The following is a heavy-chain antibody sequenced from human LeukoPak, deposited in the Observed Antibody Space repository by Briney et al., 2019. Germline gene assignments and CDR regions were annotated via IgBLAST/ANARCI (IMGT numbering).Heavy chain of an antibody. Sequence: GGSLRLSCAASGSTFRNYGMHWVRQAPGKGLEWVALILYDGRKVYHADSVKGRFTISRDNSKNTLYLQMNSLRAEDTAVYYCAKDTVLGGYYYYGMDVWGQGTTVTVSS. CDR3: AKDTVLGGYYYYGMDV. CDR1: GSTFRNYG. V-gene: IGHV3-30*02. J-gene: IGHJ6*02. CDR2: ILYDGRKV. D-gene: IGHD3-16*01.